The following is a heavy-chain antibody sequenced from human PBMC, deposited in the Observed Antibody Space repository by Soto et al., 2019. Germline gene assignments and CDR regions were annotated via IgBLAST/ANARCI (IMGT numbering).Heavy chain of an antibody. V-gene: IGHV4-30-4*01. Sequence: QLQLRESGPGLVKPSETLSLPCTVSGGSISGGVGGLYYWSWIRQPPGKGLGWIGYIYDSGSTYYNPSSKSRVTIAVDTSKNQFSLRLRSVTAADTAVYYCAREAIPLTTDWYFDLWGRGTLVTVSS. CDR3: AREAIPLTTDWYFDL. CDR1: GGSISGGVGGLYY. CDR2: IYDSGST. J-gene: IGHJ2*01. D-gene: IGHD4-17*01.